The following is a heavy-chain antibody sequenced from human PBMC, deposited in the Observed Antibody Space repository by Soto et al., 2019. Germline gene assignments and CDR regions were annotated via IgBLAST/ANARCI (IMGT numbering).Heavy chain of an antibody. CDR2: IYYSGST. CDR1: GGSISSYY. D-gene: IGHD5-18*01. CDR3: ARGGGYSYVWFQKYNWFDP. Sequence: QVQLQESGPGLVKPSETLSLTCTVSGGSISSYYWSWIRQPPGKGLEWIGYIYYSGSTNYNPSLKSRVTISVDTSKNQFSLKLSSVTAADTAVYYCARGGGYSYVWFQKYNWFDPWGQGTLVTVSS. V-gene: IGHV4-59*01. J-gene: IGHJ5*02.